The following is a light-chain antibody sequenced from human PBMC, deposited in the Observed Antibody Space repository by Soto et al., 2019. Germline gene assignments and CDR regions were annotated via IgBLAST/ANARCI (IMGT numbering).Light chain of an antibody. Sequence: EIVLTQSPGTLSLSPGERATLSCRASQSVSSSYLAWYQQKPGQAPRLLIYGASSRATGIPDRFSGSGSGTDFTLTISRLEPEDFAVYYCQQYNKRPPWTFGQGTKVDIK. J-gene: IGKJ1*01. V-gene: IGKV3-20*01. CDR3: QQYNKRPPWT. CDR2: GAS. CDR1: QSVSSSY.